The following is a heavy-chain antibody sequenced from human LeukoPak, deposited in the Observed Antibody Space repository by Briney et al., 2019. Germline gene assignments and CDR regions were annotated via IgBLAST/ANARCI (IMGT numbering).Heavy chain of an antibody. D-gene: IGHD5-12*01. CDR1: GGTFSSYA. V-gene: IGHV1-69*13. J-gene: IGHJ4*02. CDR2: IIPMFGTA. Sequence: GASVKVSSKASGGTFSSYALSWVRQAPGQGLEWMGGIIPMFGTANYAQKFQGRVTITADESTSTAYMELSSLRSEDTAVYYCARSPSGYSGYDPVYYWGQGTLVTVSS. CDR3: ARSPSGYSGYDPVYY.